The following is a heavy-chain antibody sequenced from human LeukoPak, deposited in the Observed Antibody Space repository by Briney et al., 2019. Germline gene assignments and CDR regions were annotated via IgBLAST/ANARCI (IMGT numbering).Heavy chain of an antibody. CDR3: ARGDWIMVRGVYYFDH. J-gene: IGHJ4*02. CDR2: ISAYNGNT. CDR1: GYTFTSYG. V-gene: IGHV1-18*01. Sequence: GASVTVSCKASGYTFTSYGISWVRQAPGQGLEWMGWISAYNGNTNYAQKLQGRVTMTTDTSTSTAYMELRSLRSDDTAVYYCARGDWIMVRGVYYFDHWGQGTLVTVSS. D-gene: IGHD3-10*01.